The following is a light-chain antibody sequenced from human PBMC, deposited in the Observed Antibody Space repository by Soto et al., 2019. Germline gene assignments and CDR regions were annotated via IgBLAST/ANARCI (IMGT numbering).Light chain of an antibody. V-gene: IGKV1-5*03. CDR3: QHYNSYWT. Sequence: DIQMTQSPSTLSGSVGDRVTITCRASRTISSWLAWYQQKPGKAPKLLIYKASTLKSGVPSRFSGSGSGTEFTLTISSLQPDDFATYYCQHYNSYWTFGQGTKVDIK. CDR2: KAS. CDR1: RTISSW. J-gene: IGKJ1*01.